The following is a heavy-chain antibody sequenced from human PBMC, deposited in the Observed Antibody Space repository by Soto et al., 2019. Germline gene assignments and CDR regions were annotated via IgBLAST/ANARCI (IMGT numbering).Heavy chain of an antibody. D-gene: IGHD6-13*01. V-gene: IGHV4-39*01. CDR1: GGSIGNSSYY. Sequence: SETLSLTCTVSGGSIGNSSYYWGWIRQTPGKGLEWIGSIYYSGSTYYNPSLKSRVTISVDTSKNQFSLKLSSVTAADTAVYYCARGGLYSRSWYRAYDWFDPWGQGTLVTVSS. J-gene: IGHJ5*02. CDR3: ARGGLYSRSWYRAYDWFDP. CDR2: IYYSGST.